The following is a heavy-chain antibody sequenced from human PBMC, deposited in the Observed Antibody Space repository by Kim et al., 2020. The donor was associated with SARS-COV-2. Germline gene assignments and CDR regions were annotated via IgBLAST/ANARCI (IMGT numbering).Heavy chain of an antibody. V-gene: IGHV4-39*01. J-gene: IGHJ5*02. D-gene: IGHD6-13*01. CDR3: ARHARVIAAAGTGWFDP. Sequence: LKSRVTISVDTSKNQFSLKLSSVTAADTAVYYCARHARVIAAAGTGWFDPWGQGTLVTVSS.